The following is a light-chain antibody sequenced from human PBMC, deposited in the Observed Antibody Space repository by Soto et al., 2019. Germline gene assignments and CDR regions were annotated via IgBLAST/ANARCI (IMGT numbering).Light chain of an antibody. CDR3: QQSYSTPRT. V-gene: IGKV1-39*01. J-gene: IGKJ3*01. Sequence: DIQMTQSPSSLSASVGDRVTITCRASQSISSYLNWYQQKPGKAPKLLIYAASSWQSGVPSRFSGSGSGTDSTLTISSLQPEDFATYYCQQSYSTPRTFGPGTKVDIK. CDR1: QSISSY. CDR2: AAS.